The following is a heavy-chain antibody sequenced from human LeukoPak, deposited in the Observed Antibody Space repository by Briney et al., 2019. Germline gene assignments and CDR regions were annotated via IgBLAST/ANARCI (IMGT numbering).Heavy chain of an antibody. CDR1: GFTFDNYA. V-gene: IGHV3-53*01. CDR3: ARVASIGAAAGTYFDY. CDR2: IYSGGST. Sequence: GGSLRLSCAASGFTFDNYAMQWVRQAPGKGLEWVSVIYSGGSTYYADSVKGRFTISRDNSKNTLYLQMNSLRAEDTAVYYCARVASIGAAAGTYFDYWGQGTLVTVSS. D-gene: IGHD6-13*01. J-gene: IGHJ4*02.